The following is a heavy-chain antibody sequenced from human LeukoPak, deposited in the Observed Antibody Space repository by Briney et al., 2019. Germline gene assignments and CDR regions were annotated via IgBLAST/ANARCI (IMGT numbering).Heavy chain of an antibody. Sequence: GGSLRLSCAASGFTFSSYWMNWARQAPGKGLEWVSAISGSGGSTYYADSVKGRFTISRDNSKNTLYLQMNSLRAEDTAVYYCAKGGMATTDYWGQGTLVTVSS. V-gene: IGHV3-23*01. CDR2: ISGSGGST. J-gene: IGHJ4*02. D-gene: IGHD5-24*01. CDR1: GFTFSSYW. CDR3: AKGGMATTDY.